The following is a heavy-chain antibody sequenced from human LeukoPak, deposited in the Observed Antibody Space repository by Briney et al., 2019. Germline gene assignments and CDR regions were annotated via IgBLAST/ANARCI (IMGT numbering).Heavy chain of an antibody. V-gene: IGHV1-69*13. CDR3: ARDQEAFWSGYYTSSYFDY. Sequence: GASVKVSCKASGGTFSSYAISWVRQAPGQGLEWMGGIIPIFGTANYAQKFQGRVTITADESTSTAYMELSSLRSEDTAVYYCARDQEAFWSGYYTSSYFDYWGQGTLVTVSS. CDR1: GGTFSSYA. D-gene: IGHD3-3*01. CDR2: IIPIFGTA. J-gene: IGHJ4*02.